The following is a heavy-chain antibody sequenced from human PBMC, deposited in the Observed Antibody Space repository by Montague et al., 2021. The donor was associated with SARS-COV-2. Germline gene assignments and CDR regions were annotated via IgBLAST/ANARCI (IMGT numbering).Heavy chain of an antibody. V-gene: IGHV4-31*03. Sequence: TLSLTCTVSGGSISSGGYYWSWIRQHPGKGLEWIGYIYYSGSTYYNPSLKSRVTISVDTSKNQFSLKLSSVTAADTAVYYCATKIVVVPAAYYYYYGMDVWGHGTTVTVSS. CDR2: IYYSGST. D-gene: IGHD2-2*01. CDR1: GGSISSGGYY. J-gene: IGHJ6*02. CDR3: ATKIVVVPAAYYYYYGMDV.